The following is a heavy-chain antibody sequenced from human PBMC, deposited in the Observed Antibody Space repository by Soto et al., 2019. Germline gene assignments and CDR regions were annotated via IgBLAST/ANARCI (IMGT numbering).Heavy chain of an antibody. D-gene: IGHD1-26*01. CDR3: ARLSGSYYGENWFDP. J-gene: IGHJ5*02. CDR2: IYYSGST. V-gene: IGHV4-39*01. CDR1: GGSISSSSYY. Sequence: NPSETLSLTCTVSGGSISSSSYYWGWIRQPPGKGLEWIGSIYYSGSTYYNPSLKSRVTISVDTSKNQFSLKLSSVTAADTAVYYCARLSGSYYGENWFDPWGQGTLVTVSS.